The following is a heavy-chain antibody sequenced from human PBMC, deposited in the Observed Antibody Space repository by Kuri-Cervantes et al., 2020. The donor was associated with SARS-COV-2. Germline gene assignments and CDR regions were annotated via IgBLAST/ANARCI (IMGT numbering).Heavy chain of an antibody. CDR3: ARVSNYYDSSGVLDY. D-gene: IGHD3-22*01. CDR1: GGSISSSSYC. V-gene: IGHV4-39*07. Sequence: SETLSLTCTVSGGSISSSSYCWGWIRQPPGKGLEWIGSIYYSGSTYYNPSLKSRVTISVDTSKNQFSLKLSSVTAADTAVYYCARVSNYYDSSGVLDYWGQGTLVTVSS. CDR2: IYYSGST. J-gene: IGHJ4*02.